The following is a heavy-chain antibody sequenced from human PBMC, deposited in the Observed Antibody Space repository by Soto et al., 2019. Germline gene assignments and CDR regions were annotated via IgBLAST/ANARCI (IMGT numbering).Heavy chain of an antibody. V-gene: IGHV3-30-3*01. Sequence: QVPLVESGGGVVQPGRSLRLSCAASGFTFSSYAMHWVRQAPGKGLEWVAVISYDGSNKYYADSVKGRFTISRDNSKNTLYLQMNSLRAEDTAVYYCARGLVIAVAVALDYWGQGTLVTVSS. CDR1: GFTFSSYA. D-gene: IGHD6-19*01. CDR3: ARGLVIAVAVALDY. J-gene: IGHJ4*02. CDR2: ISYDGSNK.